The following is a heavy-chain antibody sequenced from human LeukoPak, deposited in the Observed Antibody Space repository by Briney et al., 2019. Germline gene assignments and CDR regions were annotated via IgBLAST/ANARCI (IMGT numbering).Heavy chain of an antibody. J-gene: IGHJ4*02. Sequence: GGSLRLSCAASGFTFDDYAMHWVRQAPGKGLEWVAVIWYDGSNKYYADSVKGRFTISRDNSKNTLYLQMNSLRAEDTAVYYCARESGSYYDPANFDYWGQGTLVTVSS. CDR1: GFTFDDYA. D-gene: IGHD1-26*01. CDR2: IWYDGSNK. CDR3: ARESGSYYDPANFDY. V-gene: IGHV3-33*08.